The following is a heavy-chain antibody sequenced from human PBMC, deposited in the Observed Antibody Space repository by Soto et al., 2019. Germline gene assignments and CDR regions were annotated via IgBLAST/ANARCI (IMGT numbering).Heavy chain of an antibody. Sequence: PGGSLRLSCAASGFTFSGSAMHWVRQASGKGLEWVGRIRSKANSYATAYAASVKGRFTISRDDSKNTAYLQMNSLKTEDTAVYYCTTYYDYVWGSSPFDPWGQGTLVTVSS. CDR2: IRSKANSYAT. CDR1: GFTFSGSA. D-gene: IGHD3-16*01. J-gene: IGHJ5*02. CDR3: TTYYDYVWGSSPFDP. V-gene: IGHV3-73*01.